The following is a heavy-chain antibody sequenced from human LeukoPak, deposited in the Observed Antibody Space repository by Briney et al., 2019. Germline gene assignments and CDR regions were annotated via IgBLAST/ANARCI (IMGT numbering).Heavy chain of an antibody. V-gene: IGHV4-59*08. CDR1: GGSISSYY. CDR2: IYYSGST. Sequence: SETLSLTCTVSGGSISSYYWSWIRQPPGKGLEWIGYIYYSGSTNYNPSLKSRVTISVDTSKNQFSLKLSSVTVADTAVYYCARRQYYTNDAFDIWGQGTMVTVSS. D-gene: IGHD2-2*02. J-gene: IGHJ3*02. CDR3: ARRQYYTNDAFDI.